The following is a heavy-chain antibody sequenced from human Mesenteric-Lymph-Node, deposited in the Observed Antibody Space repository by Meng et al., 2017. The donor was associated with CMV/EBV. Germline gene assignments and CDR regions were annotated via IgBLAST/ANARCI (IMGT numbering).Heavy chain of an antibody. CDR3: AREGGSGGPIQVGAYRRGWFDP. J-gene: IGHJ5*02. V-gene: IGHV1-69*05. CDR1: GDTFNKYA. D-gene: IGHD3-16*01. Sequence: SVKVSCKASGDTFNKYAISWVRQVPGQGLEWMGGIIPMFGGPSYAEKFQDRLTITTDASTSTAYMELTSLRSEDTAIYFCAREGGSGGPIQVGAYRRGWFDPWGQGTLVTVSS. CDR2: IIPMFGGP.